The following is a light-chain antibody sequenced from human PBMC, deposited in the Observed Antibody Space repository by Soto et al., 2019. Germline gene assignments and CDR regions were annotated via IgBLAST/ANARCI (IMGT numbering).Light chain of an antibody. Sequence: EIVLTQSPATLSLCPGERATHSCRASQSISSDLAWYQQKPGQAPRLFIYDASNRVTGIPARFRGSGSGTDFTLTISTLEPEDFAVYYCQQRSSWPRTFGQGTKVDI. CDR1: QSISSD. J-gene: IGKJ1*01. V-gene: IGKV3-11*01. CDR2: DAS. CDR3: QQRSSWPRT.